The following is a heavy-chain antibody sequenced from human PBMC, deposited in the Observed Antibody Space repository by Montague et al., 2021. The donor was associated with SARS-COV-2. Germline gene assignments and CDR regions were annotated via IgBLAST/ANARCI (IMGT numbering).Heavy chain of an antibody. Sequence: SLRLSWAASGFTFDDSAMHWVRQAPGKGLEWVSGISWNSGSIGYADSVKGRFTISRDNAKNSLYLQMNSLRAEDTALYCCAKAHYYDSSGYENWGQGTLVTVSS. J-gene: IGHJ4*02. D-gene: IGHD3-22*01. CDR3: AKAHYYDSSGYEN. CDR2: ISWNSGSI. CDR1: GFTFDDSA. V-gene: IGHV3-9*01.